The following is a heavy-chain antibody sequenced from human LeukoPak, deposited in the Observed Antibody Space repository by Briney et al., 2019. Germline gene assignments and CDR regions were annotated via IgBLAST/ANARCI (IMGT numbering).Heavy chain of an antibody. Sequence: GGXXRLSCAASGFTFSSYSMNWVRQAPGKGLEWVSSISSSSSYIYYADSVKGRFTISRDNAKNSLYLQMNSLRAEDTAVYYCASSDYDAFDIWGQGTMVTVSS. J-gene: IGHJ3*02. D-gene: IGHD4-11*01. CDR3: ASSDYDAFDI. V-gene: IGHV3-21*01. CDR2: ISSSSSYI. CDR1: GFTFSSYS.